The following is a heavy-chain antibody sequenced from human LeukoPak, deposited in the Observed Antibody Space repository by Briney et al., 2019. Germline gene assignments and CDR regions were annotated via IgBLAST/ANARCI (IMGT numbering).Heavy chain of an antibody. Sequence: ASVKVSCKVSGYTLTELSMHWVRQAPGKGLEWMGGFDPEDGETIYAQKFQGRVTMTEDTSTDTAYMELSSLRSEDTAVYYCASFNQQLYAFDIWGQGTMVTVSS. CDR2: FDPEDGET. V-gene: IGHV1-24*01. CDR1: GYTLTELS. D-gene: IGHD6-13*01. CDR3: ASFNQQLYAFDI. J-gene: IGHJ3*02.